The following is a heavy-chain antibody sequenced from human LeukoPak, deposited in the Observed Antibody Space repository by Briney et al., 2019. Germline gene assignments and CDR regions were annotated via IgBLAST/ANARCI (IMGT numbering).Heavy chain of an antibody. CDR3: ARGKAVAWGRNYYYYYMDV. CDR2: INHSGST. CDR1: GFTVSSNS. D-gene: IGHD3-16*01. J-gene: IGHJ6*03. V-gene: IGHV4-34*01. Sequence: GSLRLSCTVSGFTVSSNSMSWSRQPPGKGLEWMGEINHSGSTNYNPSLKSRVTISVDTSKNQFSLKLSSVTAADTAVYYCARGKAVAWGRNYYYYYMDVWGKGTTVTVSS.